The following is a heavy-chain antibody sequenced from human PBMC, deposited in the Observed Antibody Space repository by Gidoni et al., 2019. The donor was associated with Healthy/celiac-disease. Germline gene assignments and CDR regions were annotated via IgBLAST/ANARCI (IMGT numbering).Heavy chain of an antibody. V-gene: IGHV4-31*03. J-gene: IGHJ4*02. Sequence: QVQLQESGPGLVKPSQTLSLTCTVPGGSISRGGYYWSWIRQHPGKGLEWIGDINNSGSTYYNPSLKRRVTISVDTSKNQCSLKLSSVTAADTAVYYCARINWNHGDWGQGTLVTVSS. CDR1: GGSISRGGYY. D-gene: IGHD1-20*01. CDR3: ARINWNHGD. CDR2: INNSGST.